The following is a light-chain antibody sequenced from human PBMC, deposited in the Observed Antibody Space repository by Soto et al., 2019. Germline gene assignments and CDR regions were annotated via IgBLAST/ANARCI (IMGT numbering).Light chain of an antibody. V-gene: IGKV1-39*01. J-gene: IGKJ1*01. CDR2: AAS. CDR3: QQSYRATPWT. Sequence: DIQITQSPSSLSASLVDRLTITCRQSQSISRYLNWYQHKPGKAPKLLINAASSLERGVPSRFSGGGSGTDFTLNISSLQPDDFATYYCQQSYRATPWTFGQGTKVDIK. CDR1: QSISRY.